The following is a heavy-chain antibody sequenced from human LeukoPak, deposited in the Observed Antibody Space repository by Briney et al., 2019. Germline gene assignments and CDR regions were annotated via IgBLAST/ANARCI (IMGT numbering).Heavy chain of an antibody. CDR1: GFTLSSYA. CDR3: TRAGGLVRGVHYYYYMDV. CDR2: ISDSGNT. Sequence: GGSLRLSCAASGFTLSSYAMSWVRQAPGKGLERVSAISDSGNTYHADSVKGRLTISRDNSKNTLSLQMNSLRPEDTAVYYCTRAGGLVRGVHYYYYMDVWGKGTTVTISS. D-gene: IGHD3-10*01. J-gene: IGHJ6*03. V-gene: IGHV3-23*01.